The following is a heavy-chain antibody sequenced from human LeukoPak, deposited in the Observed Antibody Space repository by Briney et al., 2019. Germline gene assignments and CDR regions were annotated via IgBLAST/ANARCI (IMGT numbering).Heavy chain of an antibody. Sequence: GGSLRLSCAASGFTFSSYGMHWVRQAPGKGLEWVAFIRYDGSNKYYADSVKGRFTISRDNSKNTLYLQTNSLRAEDTAVYYCAKSEYGDYNHFDYWGQGTLVTVSS. CDR1: GFTFSSYG. V-gene: IGHV3-30*02. CDR2: IRYDGSNK. CDR3: AKSEYGDYNHFDY. D-gene: IGHD4-17*01. J-gene: IGHJ4*02.